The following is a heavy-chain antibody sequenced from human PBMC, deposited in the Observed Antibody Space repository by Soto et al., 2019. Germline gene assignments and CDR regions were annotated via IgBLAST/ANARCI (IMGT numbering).Heavy chain of an antibody. CDR3: SMATYYDLNYLIY. V-gene: IGHV3-33*01. D-gene: IGHD3-3*01. CDR1: GFTFRSYG. J-gene: IGHJ4*02. CDR2: IWYDGSEK. Sequence: GGSLRLSCEASGFTFRSYGMHWVRQAAGKGLEWVAVIWYDGSEKSYVDSVKGRFTISRDNSKNTLYLQMNSLRSEDTAVYYCSMATYYDLNYLIYWGQGPLVTVFS.